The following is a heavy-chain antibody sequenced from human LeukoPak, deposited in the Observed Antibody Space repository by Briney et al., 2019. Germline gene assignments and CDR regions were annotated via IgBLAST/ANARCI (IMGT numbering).Heavy chain of an antibody. Sequence: GESLKISFKGSGYPFSSYWIGWVRQMPGKGLGWMGIIYPGDSDTRYSPSLQGQVTISVDTSIGTAYLQWSSLKASDTAIYYCARQNDFRLDYWGQGTLVTVSS. D-gene: IGHD3-3*01. CDR1: GYPFSSYW. CDR2: IYPGDSDT. CDR3: ARQNDFRLDY. J-gene: IGHJ4*02. V-gene: IGHV5-51*01.